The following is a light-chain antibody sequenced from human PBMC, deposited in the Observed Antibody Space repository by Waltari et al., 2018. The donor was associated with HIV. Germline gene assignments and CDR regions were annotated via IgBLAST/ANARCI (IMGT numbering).Light chain of an antibody. CDR3: QQYGSSPLT. Sequence: LTQSPGTLSLSPGERATLSCRASQIVSSTYLAWYQQKPGQAPRLLIYGASSRATGIPDRFSGSGSGTDFTLTISRLEPEDFAVYYCQQYGSSPLTFGQGTKVEIK. CDR1: QIVSSTY. CDR2: GAS. V-gene: IGKV3-20*01. J-gene: IGKJ1*01.